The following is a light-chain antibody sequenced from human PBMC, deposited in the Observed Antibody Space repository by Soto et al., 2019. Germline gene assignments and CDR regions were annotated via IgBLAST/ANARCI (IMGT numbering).Light chain of an antibody. CDR1: SSDVGTYNY. J-gene: IGLJ3*02. Sequence: QSALTQPASVSGSPGQSITISCTGTSSDVGTYNYVSWYQQHPGKAPKLMIYEVSNRPSGVSDRFSASKSGNTASLTISGLQAEDEAHYYCSSYTSRSTRVFGGGTKLTVL. V-gene: IGLV2-14*01. CDR3: SSYTSRSTRV. CDR2: EVS.